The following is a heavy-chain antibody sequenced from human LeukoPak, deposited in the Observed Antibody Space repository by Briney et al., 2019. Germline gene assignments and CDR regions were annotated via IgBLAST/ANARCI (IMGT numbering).Heavy chain of an antibody. V-gene: IGHV3-30*18. J-gene: IGHJ2*01. Sequence: PGGSVRLSCVASGFTFSSYRMHWVRQAPGKGLEWVAIISYDGSNKYYADSVQGRFTISRNNSKNTLYLQMNSLRAEDTAVYYFAKDLGGGSGCYDLWGRGTLVTVSS. CDR1: GFTFSSYR. CDR2: ISYDGSNK. D-gene: IGHD6-19*01. CDR3: AKDLGGGSGCYDL.